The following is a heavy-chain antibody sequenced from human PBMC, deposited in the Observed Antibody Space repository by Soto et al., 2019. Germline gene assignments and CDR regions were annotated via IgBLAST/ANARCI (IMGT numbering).Heavy chain of an antibody. CDR1: GSTFGSRA. V-gene: IGHV3-23*01. J-gene: IGHJ4*02. CDR3: ARGQKHSYPGRRIFDF. Sequence: PGGSLRLSCVASGSTFGSRAMSWVRQAPGEGLEWVSTITDTGGDAKYADSVRGRFAISRDNSKNTLYLQMSTLRAEASAIYYCARGQKHSYPGRRIFDFWGRGTLVTVSS. CDR2: ITDTGGDA. D-gene: IGHD2-15*01.